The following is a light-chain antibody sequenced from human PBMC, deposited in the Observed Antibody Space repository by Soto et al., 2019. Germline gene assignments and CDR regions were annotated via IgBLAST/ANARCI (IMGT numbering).Light chain of an antibody. CDR1: QRVSDN. J-gene: IGKJ4*01. V-gene: IGKV3D-15*01. CDR3: QQYNNWPLT. Sequence: EIVMTQSPVTLSVSPEERATLSCRATQRVSDNLPSYQQKPGQAPRLLFYGASTRATDIPVRFSGSGSGTEFTLTISSVQSEDFAVCYCQQYNNWPLTFGGGTKVDI. CDR2: GAS.